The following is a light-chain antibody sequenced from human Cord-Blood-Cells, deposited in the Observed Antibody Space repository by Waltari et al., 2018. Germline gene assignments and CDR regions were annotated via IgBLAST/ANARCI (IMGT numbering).Light chain of an antibody. CDR1: QSVSSSY. CDR3: QQYGSF. Sequence: EIVLTQSPGTLSLSPGERATLSCRASQSVSSSYLAWYQQKPGQAPRLLIYGASSRATGIPDRFSGSGSETDFTLTISRLEPEDFAVYYCQQYGSFFGPGTKVDIK. J-gene: IGKJ3*01. CDR2: GAS. V-gene: IGKV3-20*01.